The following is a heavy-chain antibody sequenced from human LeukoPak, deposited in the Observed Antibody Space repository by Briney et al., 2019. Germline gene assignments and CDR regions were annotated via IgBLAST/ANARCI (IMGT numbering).Heavy chain of an antibody. CDR2: IYNSGST. V-gene: IGHV4-59*08. CDR1: RDSIRSYY. CDR3: ARQTYDGYFDY. D-gene: IGHD3-3*01. J-gene: IGHJ4*02. Sequence: SETLSLTCIVSRDSIRSYYWSWIRQPPERGLEWIGNIYNSGSTKYNPSLKTRVTISLDTSNNQFSLKLNSVTAADTAVYYCARQTYDGYFDYWGQGTLVTVSS.